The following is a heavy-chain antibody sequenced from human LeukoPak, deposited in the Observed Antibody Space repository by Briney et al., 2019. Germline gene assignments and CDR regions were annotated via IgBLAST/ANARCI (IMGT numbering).Heavy chain of an antibody. V-gene: IGHV1-69*05. CDR1: GGTFSSYA. Sequence: GASVKVSCKASGGTFSSYAISWVRQAPGQGLEWMGGIIPIFGTANYAQKFQGRVTITTDESTSTAYMELSSLRSEDTAVYYCARNGRDYSNYAGQYYYYMDVWGKGTTVTVSS. CDR3: ARNGRDYSNYAGQYYYYMDV. J-gene: IGHJ6*03. D-gene: IGHD4-11*01. CDR2: IIPIFGTA.